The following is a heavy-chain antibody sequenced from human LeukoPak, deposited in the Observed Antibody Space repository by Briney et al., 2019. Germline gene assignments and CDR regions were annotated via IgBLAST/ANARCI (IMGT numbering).Heavy chain of an antibody. D-gene: IGHD6-19*01. CDR2: ISSSSSYI. CDR1: GFTFSSYS. Sequence: GGSLRLSCAASGFTFSSYSMNWVRQAPGKGLEWVSSISSSSSYIYYADSVEGRFTISRDNAKNSLYLQMNSLRAEDTAVYYCAREQAGVGGFDYWGQGTLVTVSS. CDR3: AREQAGVGGFDY. J-gene: IGHJ4*02. V-gene: IGHV3-21*01.